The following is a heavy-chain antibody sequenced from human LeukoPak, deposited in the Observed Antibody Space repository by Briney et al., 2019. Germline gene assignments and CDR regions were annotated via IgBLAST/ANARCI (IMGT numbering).Heavy chain of an antibody. CDR3: ARDVPHNWFDT. Sequence: GGSLRLSCAASGFTFSNAWMSWVRQAPGKGLEWVGRIKSKTDGGTTDYAAPVKGRFTISRDDSKNTLYLQMNSLKTEDTAVYYCARDVPHNWFDTWGQGTLVTVSS. CDR1: GFTFSNAW. J-gene: IGHJ5*02. CDR2: IKSKTDGGTT. V-gene: IGHV3-15*01.